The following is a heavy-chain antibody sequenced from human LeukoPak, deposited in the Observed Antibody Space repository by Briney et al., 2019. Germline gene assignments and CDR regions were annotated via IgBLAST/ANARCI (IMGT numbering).Heavy chain of an antibody. CDR3: AKASSGWSPFDF. J-gene: IGHJ4*02. CDR2: ICDGGGST. D-gene: IGHD6-19*01. CDR1: GFTFSSYA. V-gene: IGHV3-23*01. Sequence: GGSLRLSCAASGFTFSSYAMSWVRQAPGKGLEWLSVICDGGGSTYYADSVKARFTIHRRNYKNTLSLQMDSLRAEHPAVYYCAKASSGWSPFDFWGQGTLVTVSS.